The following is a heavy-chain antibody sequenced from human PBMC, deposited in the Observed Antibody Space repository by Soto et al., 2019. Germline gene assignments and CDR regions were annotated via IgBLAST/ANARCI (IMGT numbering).Heavy chain of an antibody. J-gene: IGHJ4*02. CDR2: ISGDGSTQ. Sequence: GGSLRLSCAASGFKFGDHYMTWNRQAPGKGLEWVSKISGDGSTQYYADSVRGRFTVSRDNAKNSLSLQMNSLRAEDTALYYCAGDPFYYASGFWGQGTLVTVSS. CDR3: AGDPFYYASGF. D-gene: IGHD3-16*01. CDR1: GFKFGDHY. V-gene: IGHV3-11*01.